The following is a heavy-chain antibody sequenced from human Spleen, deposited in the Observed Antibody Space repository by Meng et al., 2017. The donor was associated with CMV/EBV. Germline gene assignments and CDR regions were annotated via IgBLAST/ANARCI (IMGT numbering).Heavy chain of an antibody. CDR1: GFTYRKYA. V-gene: IGHV3-30*01. CDR2: ISFDGRSK. Sequence: LRLSCPGSGFTYRKYAMHWVRQAPGKGLQWVGVISFDGRSKYYGDSVKGRFTIARDDSQNTLYLRVNSLRPEDTAVYYCARGPAPFRYWGQGTLVTVSS. CDR3: ARGPAPFRY. J-gene: IGHJ4*02. D-gene: IGHD3-3*02.